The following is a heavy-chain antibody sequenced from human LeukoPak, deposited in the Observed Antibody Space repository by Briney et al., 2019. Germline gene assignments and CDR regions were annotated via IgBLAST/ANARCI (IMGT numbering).Heavy chain of an antibody. J-gene: IGHJ4*02. D-gene: IGHD4-23*01. CDR3: ARGPTVVTQYYFDY. V-gene: IGHV1-2*02. CDR2: INPNSGGT. CDR1: GYTFTGYY. Sequence: ASVKVSCKASGYTFTGYYMHWVRQAPGQGLEWMGWINPNSGGTNYAQKFQGRVTMTRDTSISTAYMELSRLRSDDTAVYYCARGPTVVTQYYFDYWGQGTLDTVSS.